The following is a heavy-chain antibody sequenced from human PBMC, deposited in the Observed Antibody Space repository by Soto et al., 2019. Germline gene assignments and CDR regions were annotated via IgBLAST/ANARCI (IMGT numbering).Heavy chain of an antibody. V-gene: IGHV1-18*01. Sequence: QVQLVQSGAEVKKPGASVKVSCKASGYTFSTYGISWVRQAPGQGLEWMGWINGYNGNTNYAPKLQGRITMTTDTSTTTAYMELRSLISEDTAVYYCARMGDVPYYYYGMDVWGQGTTFTVSS. CDR3: ARMGDVPYYYYGMDV. J-gene: IGHJ6*02. CDR2: INGYNGNT. CDR1: GYTFSTYG. D-gene: IGHD3-16*01.